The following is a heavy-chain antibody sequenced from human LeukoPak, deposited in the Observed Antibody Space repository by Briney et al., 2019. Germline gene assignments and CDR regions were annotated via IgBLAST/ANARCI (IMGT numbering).Heavy chain of an antibody. CDR3: AGLRKNGYFDL. Sequence: SVKVSCKASGGSFSSYAISWVRQAPGQGLEWMGRIIPIFGIANYAQKFQGRVTITADKSTSTAYMELSSLRAEDTAVYYCAGLRKNGYFDLWGRGTLVTVSS. CDR2: IIPIFGIA. J-gene: IGHJ2*01. CDR1: GGSFSSYA. V-gene: IGHV1-69*04.